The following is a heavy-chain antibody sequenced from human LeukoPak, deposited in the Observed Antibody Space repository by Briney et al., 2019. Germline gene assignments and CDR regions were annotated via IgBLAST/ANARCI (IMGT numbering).Heavy chain of an antibody. CDR2: IYTSGST. Sequence: SETLSLTCTVSGGSISSGSYYWSWIRQPAGKGLEWIGRIYTSGSTNYNPSLKSRVTISVDTSKNQFSLKLSSVTAADTAVYYCASDKLGYCSSTSCATRGFDYWGQGTLVTVSS. V-gene: IGHV4-61*02. CDR1: GGSISSGSYY. J-gene: IGHJ4*02. D-gene: IGHD2-2*01. CDR3: ASDKLGYCSSTSCATRGFDY.